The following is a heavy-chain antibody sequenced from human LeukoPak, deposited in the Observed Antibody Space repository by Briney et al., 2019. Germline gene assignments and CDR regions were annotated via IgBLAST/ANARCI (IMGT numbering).Heavy chain of an antibody. CDR1: GFTFSSYG. V-gene: IGHV3-30*18. J-gene: IGHJ4*02. D-gene: IGHD5-18*01. CDR2: ISYDGSNK. CDR3: AKDLSALPDTAMVTDY. Sequence: GGSLRLSCAASGFTFSSYGMHWVRQAPGKGLEWVAVISYDGSNKYYVDSVNGRFTISRDNSKNKLYLQMNSLRAEDTAVYYCAKDLSALPDTAMVTDYWGQGTLVTVSS.